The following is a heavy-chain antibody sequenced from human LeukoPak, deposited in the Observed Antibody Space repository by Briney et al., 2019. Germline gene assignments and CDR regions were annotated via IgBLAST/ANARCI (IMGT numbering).Heavy chain of an antibody. CDR2: IYYSGST. V-gene: IGHV4-59*08. Sequence: SETLSLTCTVSGGSISSFYWTWIWQPPGKGLEWIGYIYYSGSTYDNPSLKSRVTISVDRSKNQFSLKLSSVTAADTAVYYCARLYYDSRGYYWFDRWGQGTLVTVSS. CDR3: ARLYYDSRGYYWFDR. J-gene: IGHJ5*02. D-gene: IGHD3-22*01. CDR1: GGSISSFY.